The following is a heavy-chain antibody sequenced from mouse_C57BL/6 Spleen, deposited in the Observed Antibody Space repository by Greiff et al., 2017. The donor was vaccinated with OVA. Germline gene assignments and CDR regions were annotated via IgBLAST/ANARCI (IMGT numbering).Heavy chain of an antibody. CDR2: IYPGDGDT. CDR1: GYAFSSSW. J-gene: IGHJ1*03. CDR3: ARSDTRGYFDV. Sequence: VKLQESGPELVKPGASVKISCKASGYAFSSSWMNWVKQRPGKGLEWIGRIYPGDGDTNYNGKFKGKATLTADKSSSTAYMQLSSLTSEDSAVYFCARSDTRGYFDVWGTGTTVTVSS. V-gene: IGHV1-82*01.